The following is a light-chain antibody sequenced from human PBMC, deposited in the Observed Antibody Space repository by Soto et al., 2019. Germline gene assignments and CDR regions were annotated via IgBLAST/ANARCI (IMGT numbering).Light chain of an antibody. CDR2: GAS. CDR3: QQSGSSPPYT. V-gene: IGKV3-20*01. Sequence: EIVLTQSPGTLSLSPGERATLSCRASQSISRTYLAWYQRRPGQAPRLLIYGASNRATGIPDRFSGSGSGTDFTLTISRLEPEDFAVYYCQQSGSSPPYTFGQGTKVEIK. J-gene: IGKJ2*01. CDR1: QSISRTY.